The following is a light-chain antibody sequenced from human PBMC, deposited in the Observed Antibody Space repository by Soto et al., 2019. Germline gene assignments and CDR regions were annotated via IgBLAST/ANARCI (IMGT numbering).Light chain of an antibody. CDR1: QSVTTK. V-gene: IGKV3D-15*01. CDR2: GAS. CDR3: QQYNDWSPIT. J-gene: IGKJ5*01. Sequence: EVVMTQSPATLSVSPEERATLSCRASQSVTTKLAWYQQTPGQAPRLLIYGASTRATGLPARFSGSGSGTEFTLTISSLQSEDFAVYYCQQYNDWSPITFGQGTRLEIK.